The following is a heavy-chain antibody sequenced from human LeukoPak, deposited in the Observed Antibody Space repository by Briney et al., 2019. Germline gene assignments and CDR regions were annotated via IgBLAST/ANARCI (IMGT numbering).Heavy chain of an antibody. CDR3: ARLGCSSASCYPGN. J-gene: IGHJ4*02. CDR2: ISSSSSYI. Sequence: GGSLRLSCAASGFTFSSYSMNWVRQAPGKGLEWVSSISSSSSYIYYADSVKSRVTISVDTSKNQFSLKLNSVTAADTAVYYCARLGCSSASCYPGNWGQGTLVTVSS. V-gene: IGHV3-21*01. D-gene: IGHD2-2*01. CDR1: GFTFSSYS.